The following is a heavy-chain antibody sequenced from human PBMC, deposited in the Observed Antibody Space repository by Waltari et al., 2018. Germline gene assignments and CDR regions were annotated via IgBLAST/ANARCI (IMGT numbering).Heavy chain of an antibody. V-gene: IGHV3-30*18. D-gene: IGHD3-3*01. CDR3: AKDRDFWSGCHDY. Sequence: QVQLVESGGGVVQPGRSLRLSCAASGFTFSSYGMHWVRQAPGKGLEWVAVISYDGSNKYYADSVKGRFTISRDNSKNTLYLQMNSLRAEDTAVYYCAKDRDFWSGCHDYWGQGTLVTVSS. CDR2: ISYDGSNK. CDR1: GFTFSSYG. J-gene: IGHJ4*02.